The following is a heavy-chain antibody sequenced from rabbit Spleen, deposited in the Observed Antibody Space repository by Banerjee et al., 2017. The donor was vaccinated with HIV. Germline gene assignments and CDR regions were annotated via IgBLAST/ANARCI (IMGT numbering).Heavy chain of an antibody. J-gene: IGHJ3*01. V-gene: IGHV1S40*01. CDR2: IDTSPGTT. Sequence: QSLEESGGGLVQPEGSLTLTCKASGFSFSSSSFMCWVRQAPGKGLELIACIDTSPGTTYYASWAKGRFTISKTSSTMVTLQMTSLTAADTATYFCARGADYADYGYELWGQGTLVTVS. D-gene: IGHD2-1*01. CDR1: GFSFSSSSF. CDR3: ARGADYADYGYEL.